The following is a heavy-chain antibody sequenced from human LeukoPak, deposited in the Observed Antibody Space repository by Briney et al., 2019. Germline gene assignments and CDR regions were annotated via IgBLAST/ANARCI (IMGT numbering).Heavy chain of an antibody. CDR3: TRAGKPYCSSTSCRYYYYYYMDV. CDR2: ISYDGSNK. D-gene: IGHD2-2*01. Sequence: HPGGSLRLSCAASGFTFSSYAMHWVRQAPGKGLEWVAVISYDGSNKYYADSVKGRFTISRDNSKNTLYLQMNSLKTEDTAVYYCTRAGKPYCSSTSCRYYYYYYMDVWGKGTTVTVSS. V-gene: IGHV3-30-3*01. J-gene: IGHJ6*03. CDR1: GFTFSSYA.